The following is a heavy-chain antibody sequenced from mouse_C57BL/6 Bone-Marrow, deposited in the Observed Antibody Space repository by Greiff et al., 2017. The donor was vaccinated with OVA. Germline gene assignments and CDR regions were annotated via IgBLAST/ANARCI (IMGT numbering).Heavy chain of an antibody. CDR3: ARDKHYGSRGYAMDY. D-gene: IGHD1-1*01. V-gene: IGHV5-16*01. J-gene: IGHJ4*01. CDR2: INYDGSST. CDR1: GFTFSDYY. Sequence: EVKLMESEGGLVQPGSSMKLSCTASGFTFSDYYMAWVRQVPEKGLEWVANINYDGSSTYYLDSLKSRFIISRDNAKNILYLQMSSLKSEDTATYYCARDKHYGSRGYAMDYWGQGTSVTVSS.